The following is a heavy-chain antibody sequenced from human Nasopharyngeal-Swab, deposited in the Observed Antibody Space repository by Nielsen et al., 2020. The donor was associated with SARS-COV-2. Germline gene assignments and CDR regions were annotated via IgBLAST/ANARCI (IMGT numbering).Heavy chain of an antibody. Sequence: GGSLRLSCVGSGFILSGHSMNWVRQAPGRGLEWLAYISTAGGNIYYADSVKGRFTISRDNAESSLYLQMNSLRDEDTAVYYCAREGGDAHYYNYGMDVWGQGTTVTVSS. D-gene: IGHD2-21*02. V-gene: IGHV3-48*02. J-gene: IGHJ6*02. CDR1: GFILSGHS. CDR3: AREGGDAHYYNYGMDV. CDR2: ISTAGGNI.